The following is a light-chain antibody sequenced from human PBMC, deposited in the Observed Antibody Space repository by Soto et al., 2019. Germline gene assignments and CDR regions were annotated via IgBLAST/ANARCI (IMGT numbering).Light chain of an antibody. J-gene: IGLJ1*01. Sequence: QSALTQPASVSGALGQSITISWTGGSSDIGDYNYVSWYQQHPDTAPKLIIYEVSHRPSGVSHRFSGSKSGNTASLTISGLQAEDEAEYHCSSFTTTTSLGLFGTGTKLTVL. V-gene: IGLV2-14*01. CDR3: SSFTTTTSLGL. CDR1: SSDIGDYNY. CDR2: EVS.